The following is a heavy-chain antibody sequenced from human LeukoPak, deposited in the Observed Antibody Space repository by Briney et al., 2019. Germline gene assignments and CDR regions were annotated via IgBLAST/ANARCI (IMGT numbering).Heavy chain of an antibody. CDR3: ARAGPPAFDP. CDR2: ISSSRSYI. Sequence: PGGSLRLSCVASGFTFSSYSMNWVRQAPGKGLEWVSSISSSRSYIYYADSVKGRFTISRDNAKNSLYLQMNSLRAEDTAVYYCARAGPPAFDPWGQGTLVTVSS. CDR1: GFTFSSYS. V-gene: IGHV3-21*01. J-gene: IGHJ5*02.